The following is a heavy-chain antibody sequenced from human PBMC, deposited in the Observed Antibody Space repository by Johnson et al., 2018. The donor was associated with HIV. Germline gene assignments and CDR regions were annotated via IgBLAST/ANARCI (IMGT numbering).Heavy chain of an antibody. D-gene: IGHD2-2*01. CDR3: ARPVIVELPAGAFDI. CDR2: IGTAGDT. V-gene: IGHV3-NL1*01. J-gene: IGHJ3*02. Sequence: QLVESGGGVVQPGRSLRLSCAASGFTFSSYAMHWVRQAPGKGLEWVSAIGTAGDTYYPGSVTGRFTISRDNSKNTLYLQMNTLRTEDTAVYYCARPVIVELPAGAFDIWGRGTVVTVSS. CDR1: GFTFSSYA.